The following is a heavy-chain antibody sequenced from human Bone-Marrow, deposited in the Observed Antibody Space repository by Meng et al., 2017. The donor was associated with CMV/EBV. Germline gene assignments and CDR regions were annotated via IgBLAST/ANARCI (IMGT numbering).Heavy chain of an antibody. CDR2: VSNDGSNK. J-gene: IGHJ4*02. CDR1: GFTFRGYV. Sequence: GSPLKISCVGSGFTFRGYVMHWVRQAPGKGLEWVAGVSNDGSNKHIADSVKGRIAISRDNSKNTLYLQMESLRTEDTAVYYCARERASSGYFGYFDYWGQGTLVTVSS. CDR3: ARERASSGYFGYFDY. V-gene: IGHV3-30*09. D-gene: IGHD3-22*01.